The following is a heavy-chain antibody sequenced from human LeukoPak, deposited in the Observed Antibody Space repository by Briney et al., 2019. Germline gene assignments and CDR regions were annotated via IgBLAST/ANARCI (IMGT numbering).Heavy chain of an antibody. CDR1: RFTFNRYA. Sequence: PGGSLRLSCAAPRFTFNRYAISWVRQAPRKGLEWVSSISGSGGGTFYASSVRGRFTISRDNSKDTVFLQMNGLRAEDTAMYYCAKWDENFYYMDVWGQGTTVTVSS. CDR3: AKWDENFYYMDV. V-gene: IGHV3-23*01. D-gene: IGHD1-26*01. CDR2: ISGSGGGT. J-gene: IGHJ6*03.